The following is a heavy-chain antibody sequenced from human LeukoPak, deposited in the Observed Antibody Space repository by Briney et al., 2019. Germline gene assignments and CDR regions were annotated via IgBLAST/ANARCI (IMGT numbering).Heavy chain of an antibody. CDR2: INQDGSEK. J-gene: IGHJ4*02. V-gene: IGHV3-7*03. Sequence: PGGSLRLSCAASRFTFSNYWMNWFRQAPGKGLEWVANINQDGSEKNYVDSVKGRFTISRDNSKNTLYLQMNSLRAEDTAVYYCAKDRGDYWGQGTLVTVS. D-gene: IGHD3-10*01. CDR3: AKDRGDY. CDR1: RFTFSNYW.